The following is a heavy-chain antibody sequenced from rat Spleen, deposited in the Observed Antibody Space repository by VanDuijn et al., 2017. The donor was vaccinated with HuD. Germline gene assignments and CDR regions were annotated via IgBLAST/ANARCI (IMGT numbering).Heavy chain of an antibody. V-gene: IGHV5-25*01. CDR3: TRKGEL. J-gene: IGHJ2*01. CDR1: GFTFSIYY. Sequence: EVQLMESGRGLVQPGRSMKLSCAASGFTFSIYYMAWVRQAPTKGLEWVASIDTGGDSTYYRDSVKGRFTISRENAKNTLYLQMDSLRSEDTATYYCTRKGELWGQGVMVTVSS. D-gene: IGHD5-1*01. CDR2: IDTGGDST.